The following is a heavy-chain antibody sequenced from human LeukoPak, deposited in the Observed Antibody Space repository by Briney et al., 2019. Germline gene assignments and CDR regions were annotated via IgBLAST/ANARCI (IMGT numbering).Heavy chain of an antibody. CDR2: IYHSGST. J-gene: IGHJ3*02. CDR1: GGSISNGGYS. V-gene: IGHV4-30-2*01. D-gene: IGHD3-22*01. Sequence: SETLSLTCAVSGGSISNGGYSWSWIRQPPGKGLAWIGYIYHSGSTYYNPSLKSRVTISVDRSKNQFSLKLSSVTAADTAVYYCARAGSGYYNDAFDIWGQGTMVTVSS. CDR3: ARAGSGYYNDAFDI.